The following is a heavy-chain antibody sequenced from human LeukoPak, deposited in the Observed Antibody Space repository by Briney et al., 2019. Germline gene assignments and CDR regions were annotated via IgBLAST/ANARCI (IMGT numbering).Heavy chain of an antibody. J-gene: IGHJ4*02. CDR2: ISSSSSYT. CDR3: ARAVSVSSYYFDC. Sequence: PGGSLRLSCAASGFIFSDYYMSWIRQAPGKGLEWISYISSSSSYTNYVDSVKGRFAISRDNAKNSLYLQMNSLRAEDTAVYYYARAVSVSSYYFDCWGQGTLVTVSS. CDR1: GFIFSDYY. V-gene: IGHV3-11*05. D-gene: IGHD5/OR15-5a*01.